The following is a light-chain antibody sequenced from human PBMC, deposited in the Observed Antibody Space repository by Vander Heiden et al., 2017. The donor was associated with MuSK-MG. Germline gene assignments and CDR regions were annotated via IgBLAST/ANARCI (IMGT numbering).Light chain of an antibody. CDR2: LGS. V-gene: IGKV2-28*01. J-gene: IGKJ2*01. CDR1: QSLLHSNGYNY. Sequence: DIVMTQSPLSLPVTPGEPASISCRSSQSLLHSNGYNYLDWYLQKPGQSPQLLIYLGSNRVSGVPDRFSDSGSGTDFTLKISRVEAEDVGVYYCRQALQTPRTFGQGTKLEIK. CDR3: RQALQTPRT.